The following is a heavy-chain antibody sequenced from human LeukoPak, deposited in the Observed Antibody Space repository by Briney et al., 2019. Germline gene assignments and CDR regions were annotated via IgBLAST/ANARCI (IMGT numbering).Heavy chain of an antibody. D-gene: IGHD3-3*01. CDR3: AGGDLYRFLEWLPIDY. J-gene: IGHJ4*02. V-gene: IGHV1-18*01. CDR1: GYTFTSYG. CDR2: ISAYNGNT. Sequence: ASVKVSCKASGYTFTSYGISWVRQAPGQGLEWMGWISAYNGNTNYAQKLQGRVTMTTDTSTSTAYMELRSLRSDDTAVYYCAGGDLYRFLEWLPIDYWGQGTLVTVSS.